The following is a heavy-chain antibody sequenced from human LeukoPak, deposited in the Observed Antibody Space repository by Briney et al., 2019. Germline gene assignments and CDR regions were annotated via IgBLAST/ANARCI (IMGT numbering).Heavy chain of an antibody. D-gene: IGHD3-22*01. V-gene: IGHV3-73*01. CDR3: NYYDSRAGPR. Sequence: GGSLKLSCAASGFTFSGLAMHWVRQASGKGLEWVGRIRSKANSYATEYAASVKGRFTISRDESKNTAYLQMSSLKTEDTAIYYCNYYDSRAGPRWGQGTLVTVSS. J-gene: IGHJ4*02. CDR2: IRSKANSYAT. CDR1: GFTFSGLA.